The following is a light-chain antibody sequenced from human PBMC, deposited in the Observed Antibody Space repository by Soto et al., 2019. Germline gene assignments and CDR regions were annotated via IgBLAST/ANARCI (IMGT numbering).Light chain of an antibody. J-gene: IGKJ4*01. CDR2: DAS. Sequence: EIVLTQSPVTLSLSPGERATLSCRASQSVTTFLAWYQQKPGQAPRLLIYDASKRATGIPARFSGSGSGTDFTLTISSLEPEDFALYYCQQRINWPLTFGGGTKVEIK. CDR3: QQRINWPLT. V-gene: IGKV3-11*01. CDR1: QSVTTF.